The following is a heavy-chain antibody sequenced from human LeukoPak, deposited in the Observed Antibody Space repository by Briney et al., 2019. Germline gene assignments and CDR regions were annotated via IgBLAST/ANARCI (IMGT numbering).Heavy chain of an antibody. D-gene: IGHD1-26*01. V-gene: IGHV3-74*01. CDR2: INNDGTST. CDR1: GFNFSPYW. J-gene: IGHJ5*02. CDR3: ARDQDGVGTTIDL. Sequence: GGSLRLSCAASGFNFSPYWMHWVRQAPGKGPVWVSRINNDGTSTWYAESVEGRFTISRDNARNTVSLQMNSLRAEDTALYYCARDQDGVGTTIDLWGQGTLVTVSS.